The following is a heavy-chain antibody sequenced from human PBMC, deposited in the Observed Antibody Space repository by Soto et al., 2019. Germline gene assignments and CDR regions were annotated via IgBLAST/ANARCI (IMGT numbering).Heavy chain of an antibody. D-gene: IGHD3-22*01. Sequence: QVQLVQSGAEVNKPGASVKVSCKASGYTFTTYGMSWVRQAPGQGLDWMGWISTYNGNTKYAERLQGRVTMTTDTTTSTAYMELRSLRCDDTAVYYCARGPTDYYDNSGDYFLDYWGQGTLVTVSS. V-gene: IGHV1-18*01. J-gene: IGHJ4*02. CDR3: ARGPTDYYDNSGDYFLDY. CDR1: GYTFTTYG. CDR2: ISTYNGNT.